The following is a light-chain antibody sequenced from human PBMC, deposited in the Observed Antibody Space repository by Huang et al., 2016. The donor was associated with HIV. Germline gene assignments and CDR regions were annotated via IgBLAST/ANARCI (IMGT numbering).Light chain of an antibody. Sequence: DIQMTKYPSYLSASPGVRVTLSCRANQDIGNSLAWYQNKPGGVPRLLIYGASTLQSGVPSRFSGRGSGTDFPLTITSFQPDDVATYYCQRYDSAPRAFGQGTKVEI. CDR3: QRYDSAPRA. J-gene: IGKJ1*01. V-gene: IGKV1-27*01. CDR1: QDIGNS. CDR2: GAS.